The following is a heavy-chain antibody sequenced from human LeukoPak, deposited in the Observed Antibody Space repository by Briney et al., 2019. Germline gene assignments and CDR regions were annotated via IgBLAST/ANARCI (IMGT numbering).Heavy chain of an antibody. Sequence: PSETLSLTCIVSGGSISSHYWSWIRQPPGKGLEWIGYIYYSGSTNYNPSLKSRVTISVDTSKNQFSLKLSSVTAADTAVYYCAREFSAYGSGSYYNVYYYYYYMDVWGKGTTVTVSS. J-gene: IGHJ6*03. V-gene: IGHV4-59*11. CDR2: IYYSGST. CDR3: AREFSAYGSGSYYNVYYYYYYMDV. CDR1: GGSISSHY. D-gene: IGHD3-10*01.